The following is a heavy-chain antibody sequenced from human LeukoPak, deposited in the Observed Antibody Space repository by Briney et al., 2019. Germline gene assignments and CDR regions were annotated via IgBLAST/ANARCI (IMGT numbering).Heavy chain of an antibody. CDR1: GGSFSGFY. Sequence: SETLSLTCDVYGGSFSGFYWNWIRQPPGKGLEWIGNIYYSGSTYYNPSLKSRVTISVDTSKDQFSLKVTSVTAADTAVYYCATRSALDYYLDVWGKGTTVTVSS. CDR2: IYYSGST. V-gene: IGHV4-34*01. CDR3: ATRSALDYYLDV. D-gene: IGHD6-6*01. J-gene: IGHJ6*03.